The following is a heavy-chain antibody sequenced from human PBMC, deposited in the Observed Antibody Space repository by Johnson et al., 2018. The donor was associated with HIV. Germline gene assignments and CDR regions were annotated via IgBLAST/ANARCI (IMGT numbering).Heavy chain of an antibody. D-gene: IGHD3-10*01. V-gene: IGHV3-30*03. CDR2: ISYDESNK. J-gene: IGHJ3*02. CDR3: ARDRVWFGELYAFDI. Sequence: QVQLVESGGGVVQPGRSLRLSCAASGFTFSSYGMHWVRQAPGKGLEWVAVISYDESNKYYADSVKGRFTISRDNSKNTLYLQMNSLRAEDTAVYYCARDRVWFGELYAFDIWGQGTMVTVSS. CDR1: GFTFSSYG.